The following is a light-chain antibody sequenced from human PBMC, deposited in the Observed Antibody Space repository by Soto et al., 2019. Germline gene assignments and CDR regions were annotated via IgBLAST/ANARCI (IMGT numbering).Light chain of an antibody. CDR2: NNN. CDR1: SSNIGSNT. J-gene: IGLJ1*01. Sequence: QPVLTQPPSASGTPGQRVTISCSGSSSNIGSNTVNWYQQLPGTAPKLLIYNNNQRPSGVPDRFSGSKSGTSASLAISGLQSEDEADYYSAAWDDSLNGLVFGTGTKLTVL. V-gene: IGLV1-44*01. CDR3: AAWDDSLNGLV.